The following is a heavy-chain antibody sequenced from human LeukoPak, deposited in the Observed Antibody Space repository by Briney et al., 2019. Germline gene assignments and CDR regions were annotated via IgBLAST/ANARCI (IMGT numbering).Heavy chain of an antibody. CDR2: ISYDGTNK. CDR1: GFTFSSYG. D-gene: IGHD3-3*01. CDR3: ARHDPSDY. Sequence: GGSLRLSCAASGFTFSSYGMHWVRQAPGKGLEWVAVISYDGTNKYYADSVKGRFTISRDNSKNTLYLQMNSLRPEDTAVYYCARHDPSDYWGQGALVTVSS. V-gene: IGHV3-30*03. J-gene: IGHJ4*02.